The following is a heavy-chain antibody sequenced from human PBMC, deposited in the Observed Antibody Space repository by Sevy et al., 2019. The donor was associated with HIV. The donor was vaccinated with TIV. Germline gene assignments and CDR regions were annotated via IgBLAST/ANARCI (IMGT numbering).Heavy chain of an antibody. CDR1: GYTFTGYY. V-gene: IGHV1-2*02. Sequence: ASVKVSCKASGYTFTGYYMHWVRQAPGQGLEWMGWINPNNGGTNYAQKFQGRVTMTRDTSISTAYMELRRLGSDDSAGDYCARENCSGGSCYVDYWGQGTLVTVSS. D-gene: IGHD2-15*01. CDR2: INPNNGGT. J-gene: IGHJ4*02. CDR3: ARENCSGGSCYVDY.